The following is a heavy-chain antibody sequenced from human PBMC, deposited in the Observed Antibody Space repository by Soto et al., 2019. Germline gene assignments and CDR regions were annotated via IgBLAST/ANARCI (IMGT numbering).Heavy chain of an antibody. CDR2: IWYDGSNK. D-gene: IGHD4-17*01. Sequence: QVQLVESGGGVVQPGRSLRLSCAASGFTFSSSGMHWVPQAPGKGLEGVAVIWYDGSNKYYADSVKGRFTISRDNSKNTLYLQMNSLRAEDTAVYYCARDWYPGDYGGWFDPWGQGTLVTVSS. CDR3: ARDWYPGDYGGWFDP. CDR1: GFTFSSSG. J-gene: IGHJ5*02. V-gene: IGHV3-33*01.